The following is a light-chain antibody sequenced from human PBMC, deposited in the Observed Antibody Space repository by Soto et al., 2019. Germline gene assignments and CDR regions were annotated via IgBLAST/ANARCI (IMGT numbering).Light chain of an antibody. CDR1: ASNIGAGYD. Sequence: QSVLTQPASVSGAPGQRVTISCSGSASNIGAGYDVHWYQHLPGTAPKLLIHGDSNRPSGVPDRFSGSKSGTSVALAITGLLAGDEAEDFCQSSDIDQSGPVVFGGGTKVTVL. V-gene: IGLV1-40*01. CDR3: QSSDIDQSGPVV. CDR2: GDS. J-gene: IGLJ2*01.